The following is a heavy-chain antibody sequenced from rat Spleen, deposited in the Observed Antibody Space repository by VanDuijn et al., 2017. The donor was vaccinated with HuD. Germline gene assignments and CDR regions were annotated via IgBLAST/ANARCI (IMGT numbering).Heavy chain of an antibody. V-gene: IGHV2-13*01. Sequence: QVQLKESGPGLVQPSQTLSLTCTVSGFSLSSYGVSWVRQPPGKGLEWMGGIWDDGSTNYKSALKSRLSISRDTSKSQVFLEMNSLQTDDTGTYYCVQHEWYFDYWGQGVMVTVSS. CDR3: VQHEWYFDY. J-gene: IGHJ2*01. CDR2: IWDDGST. CDR1: GFSLSSYG.